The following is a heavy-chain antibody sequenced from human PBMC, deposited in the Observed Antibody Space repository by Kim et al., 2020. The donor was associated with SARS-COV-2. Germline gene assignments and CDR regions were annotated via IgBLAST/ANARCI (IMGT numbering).Heavy chain of an antibody. D-gene: IGHD2-15*01. V-gene: IGHV3-74*01. CDR3: ARDLSYCSAGSCPFFDN. J-gene: IGHJ4*02. Sequence: GGSLRLSCAASGFTFSRYWMHWVRQVPGKGLVWVSGINSDASMTRYADSVKGRVAISRDNAKNTLYLQMNTLRAEDTAVYYCARDLSYCSAGSCPFFDNCGQGALVTVSS. CDR2: INSDASMT. CDR1: GFTFSRYW.